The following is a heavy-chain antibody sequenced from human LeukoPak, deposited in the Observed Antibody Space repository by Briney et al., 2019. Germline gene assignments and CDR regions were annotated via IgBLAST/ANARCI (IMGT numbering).Heavy chain of an antibody. J-gene: IGHJ4*02. V-gene: IGHV3-7*01. CDR2: IKEDGSEK. CDR3: ARTIRGY. CDR1: GFTFSNYW. D-gene: IGHD3-10*01. Sequence: GGSLRLSCAASGFTFSNYWMSWVRQAPGQGLEWVADIKEDGSEKYYVDSVKGRFTISRDNAKNSLYLQMNSLRAEDTAVYYCARTIRGYWGQGTLVTVSS.